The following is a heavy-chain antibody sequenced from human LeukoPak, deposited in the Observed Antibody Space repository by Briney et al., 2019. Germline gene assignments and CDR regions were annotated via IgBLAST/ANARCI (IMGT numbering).Heavy chain of an antibody. CDR2: ISSSGSTI. CDR3: ARDLSSLWFGELGFDY. J-gene: IGHJ4*02. CDR1: GFTFSSYE. Sequence: GGSLRLSCAASGFTFSSYEMYWVRQAPGKGLEWVSYISSSGSTIYYADSVKGRFTISRDNAKNSLYLQMNSLRAEDTAVYYCARDLSSLWFGELGFDYWGQGTLVTVSS. V-gene: IGHV3-48*03. D-gene: IGHD3-10*01.